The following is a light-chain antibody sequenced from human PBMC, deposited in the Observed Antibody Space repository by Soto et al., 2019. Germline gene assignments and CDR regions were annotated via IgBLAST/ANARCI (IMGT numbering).Light chain of an antibody. J-gene: IGKJ1*01. CDR1: QSVSNNY. Sequence: EIVLTQSPGTLSLSPGERATLSCRASQSVSNNYLAWYKQKPGQAPSSIALVASNRPTGTPAGLSGGGFGTAFTLPLSRLEHEDLAVYCGHQYGSSGAFGQGARWIS. CDR2: VAS. V-gene: IGKV3-20*01. CDR3: HQYGSSGA.